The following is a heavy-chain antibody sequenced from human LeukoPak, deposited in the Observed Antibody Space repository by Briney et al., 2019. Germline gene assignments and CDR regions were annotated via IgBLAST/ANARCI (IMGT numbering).Heavy chain of an antibody. CDR2: ISAYNGNT. Sequence: ASVKVSCKASGYTFTSYGISWVRQAPGHGVEWMGWISAYNGNTNYAQKLQGRVTMTTDTSTSTAYMELRSLRSDDTAVYYCARDGVPNQDLDYWGQGTLVTVSS. CDR1: GYTFTSYG. J-gene: IGHJ4*02. V-gene: IGHV1-18*01. D-gene: IGHD1-14*01. CDR3: ARDGVPNQDLDY.